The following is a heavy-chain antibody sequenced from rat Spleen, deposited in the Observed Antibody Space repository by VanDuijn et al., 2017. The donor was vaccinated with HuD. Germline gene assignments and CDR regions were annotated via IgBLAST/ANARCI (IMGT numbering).Heavy chain of an antibody. CDR3: ARKVFIADWYFDF. Sequence: QVRLKESGPGLVQPSQTLSLTCTVSGFSLTTHHVSWVRQPPGKSLVWMGIIWAGGGTNYNSAVKSRLSISRDTSKSQVLLKMNSLQTEDTAMYFCARKVFIADWYFDFWGPGAMVTVSS. D-gene: IGHD1-1*01. CDR2: IWAGGGT. CDR1: GFSLTTHH. V-gene: IGHV2-16*01. J-gene: IGHJ1*01.